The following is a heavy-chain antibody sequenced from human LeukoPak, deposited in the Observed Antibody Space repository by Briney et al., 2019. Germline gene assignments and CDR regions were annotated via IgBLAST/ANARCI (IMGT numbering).Heavy chain of an antibody. CDR3: ARDAVAGTQHAFDI. Sequence: GGSLRLSCAASGFTFSSYAMSWVRQAPGKRLEWVSAISGGGGTTYYADSVKGRFTISRDNSKNTLSLQMSSLRGDDTAVYYCARDAVAGTQHAFDIWGQGALVTVSS. D-gene: IGHD6-19*01. CDR2: ISGGGGTT. CDR1: GFTFSSYA. V-gene: IGHV3-23*01. J-gene: IGHJ3*02.